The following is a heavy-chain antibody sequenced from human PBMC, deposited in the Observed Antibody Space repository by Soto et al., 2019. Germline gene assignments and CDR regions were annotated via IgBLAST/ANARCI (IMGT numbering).Heavy chain of an antibody. D-gene: IGHD3-10*01. CDR1: GFTFSNAW. CDR2: IKSKTDGGTT. V-gene: IGHV3-15*01. Sequence: GGSLRLSCAASGFTFSNAWMSWVRQAPGKGLEWVGRIKSKTDGGTTDYAAPVKGRFTISRDDSKNTLYLQMNSLKTEDTAVYYCTTETYYYGSGSRDYWGQGTLVTVSS. CDR3: TTETYYYGSGSRDY. J-gene: IGHJ4*02.